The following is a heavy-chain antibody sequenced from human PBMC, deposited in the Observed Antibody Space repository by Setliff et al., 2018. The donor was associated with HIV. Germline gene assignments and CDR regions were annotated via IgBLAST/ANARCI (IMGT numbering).Heavy chain of an antibody. Sequence: ASVKVSCKASGYDFKIYDINWVRQVAGQGLEWMGWINPGTGNTGYPQNFSGRVTMTKNTLYLQMNSLRAEDTAVYYCAKDHGPFLPYFEWLLWGLSYFDYWGQGTLVTVSS. CDR3: AKDHGPFLPYFEWLLWGLSYFDY. D-gene: IGHD3-9*01. V-gene: IGHV1-8*01. CDR1: GYDFKIYD. CDR2: INPGTGNT. J-gene: IGHJ4*02.